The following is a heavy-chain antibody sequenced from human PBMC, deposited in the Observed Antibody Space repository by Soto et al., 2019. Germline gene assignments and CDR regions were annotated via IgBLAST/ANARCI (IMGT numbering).Heavy chain of an antibody. D-gene: IGHD3-10*01. J-gene: IGHJ4*02. CDR3: ASSMGRGGNDY. CDR1: GFTFSDYW. CDR2: IKTDGSEK. V-gene: IGHV3-7*05. Sequence: EVQLVESGGGLVQPGGSLRLSCAASGFTFSDYWMSWVRQAPGKGLECVANIKTDGSEKYYADPVKGRFTISRDNAKNSLYLQMNSLRAEDTAVYYCASSMGRGGNDYWGQGTLVAVSS.